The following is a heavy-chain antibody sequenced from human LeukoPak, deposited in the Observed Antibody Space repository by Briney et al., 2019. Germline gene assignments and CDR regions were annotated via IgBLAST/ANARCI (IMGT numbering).Heavy chain of an antibody. Sequence: GGSLRLSCAASGFTFRTYWMSWIRQAPGKEPELVADINQDGSEEYYLQSVRGRFTVSRDNAQNAVFLQMTNLRADDTAVYYCARWKMELQRNAFDFWGQGTVVTVSS. V-gene: IGHV3-7*01. CDR2: INQDGSEE. D-gene: IGHD1-26*01. J-gene: IGHJ3*01. CDR3: ARWKMELQRNAFDF. CDR1: GFTFRTYW.